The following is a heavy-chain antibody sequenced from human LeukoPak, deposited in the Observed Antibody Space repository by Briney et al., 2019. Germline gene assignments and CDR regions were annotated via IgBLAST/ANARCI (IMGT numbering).Heavy chain of an antibody. Sequence: GGSLTLSCAASGFTFSSFGVHWVRQTPGKGLEWLTFIHNDGITEYYADSVKGRFTISRDNSKNTVYLQMNSLRVEDTAVYYCAKDDPTGRYLWGQGTLVPVSS. D-gene: IGHD1-26*01. CDR3: AKDDPTGRYL. CDR2: IHNDGITE. V-gene: IGHV3-30*02. CDR1: GFTFSSFG. J-gene: IGHJ4*02.